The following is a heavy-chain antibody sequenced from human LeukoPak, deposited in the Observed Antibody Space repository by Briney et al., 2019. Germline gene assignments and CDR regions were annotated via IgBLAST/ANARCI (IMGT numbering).Heavy chain of an antibody. D-gene: IGHD3-10*01. CDR1: GFTFSSYS. CDR2: ISSSSSTI. CDR3: ARPSVVLWFGELLSLGAFDI. Sequence: GGSLRLSCAASGFTFSSYSMNWVRQASGKGLEWVSYISSSSSTIYYADSVKGRFTISRDNAKNSLYLQMNSLRAEDTAVYYCARPSVVLWFGELLSLGAFDIWGQGTMVTVSS. J-gene: IGHJ3*02. V-gene: IGHV3-48*01.